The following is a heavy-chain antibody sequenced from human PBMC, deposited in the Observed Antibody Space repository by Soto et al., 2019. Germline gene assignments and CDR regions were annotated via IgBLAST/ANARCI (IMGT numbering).Heavy chain of an antibody. CDR3: AKDHGGGTDY. CDR2: TYYRSKWYN. V-gene: IGHV6-1*01. Sequence: SQTLSLTCAISGDSVSSNSAAWNWIRQSPSRGLEWLGRTYYRSKWYNDYAVSVKSRITISRDNSKNTLYLQMNSLRAEDTAVYYCAKDHGGGTDYWGQGTLVTVSS. CDR1: GDSVSSNSAA. J-gene: IGHJ4*02. D-gene: IGHD1-1*01.